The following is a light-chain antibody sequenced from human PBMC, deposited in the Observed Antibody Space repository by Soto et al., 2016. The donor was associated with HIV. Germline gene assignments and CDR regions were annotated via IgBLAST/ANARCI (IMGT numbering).Light chain of an antibody. CDR1: NTGSQS. V-gene: IGLV3-21*03. J-gene: IGLJ2*01. CDR3: QVWDRSSDHVV. Sequence: SYELTQPPSVSVALGKTATITCGGDNTGSQSVHWHQQRPGQAPILVVFDDSDRPSRIPDRFSGSKSGNTATLSIIRVEAGDEADYYCQVWDRSSDHVVFGGGTKVSVL. CDR2: DDS.